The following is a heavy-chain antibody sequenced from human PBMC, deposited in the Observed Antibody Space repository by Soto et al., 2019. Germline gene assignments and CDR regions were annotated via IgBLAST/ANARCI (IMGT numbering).Heavy chain of an antibody. CDR2: INANNGGA. J-gene: IGHJ5*02. D-gene: IGHD6-25*01. V-gene: IGHV1-2*02. CDR1: GYTFTDYH. Sequence: QVQLVQSGAEVKKPGASVKVSCKASGYTFTDYHIHWVRQAPGQGLEFMGWINANNGGAGSAQQFQGRVTVTRDTSINTVYMELNNLRSDDTAVYYCAREGGSETLQPSYNWFDTWGQGTLVTVSS. CDR3: AREGGSETLQPSYNWFDT.